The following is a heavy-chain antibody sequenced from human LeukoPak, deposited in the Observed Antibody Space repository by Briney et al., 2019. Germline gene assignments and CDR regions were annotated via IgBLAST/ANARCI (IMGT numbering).Heavy chain of an antibody. V-gene: IGHV3-9*01. CDR3: AKAHGSGSYYYYYYGMDV. J-gene: IGHJ6*02. CDR2: ISWNSGSI. Sequence: PGRSLRLSCAASGFTFDDYAMHWVRQAPGKGLEWVSGISWNSGSIGYADSVKGRFTISRDNAKNSLYLQMNSLRAEDTALYYCAKAHGSGSYYYYYYGMDVWGQGTTVTVSS. CDR1: GFTFDDYA. D-gene: IGHD3-10*01.